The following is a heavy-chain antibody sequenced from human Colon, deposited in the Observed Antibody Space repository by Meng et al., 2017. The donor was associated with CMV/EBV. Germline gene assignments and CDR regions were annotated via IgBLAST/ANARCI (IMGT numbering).Heavy chain of an antibody. Sequence: GESLKISCAASGFTFSDCAMTWVRQAPGKGLEWVSAITVSGGGRYYGGSVKGRFTISRDNSQNTLYLQMNSPGADDTAIYYCAKSTPDHFDYYFGARGQGTLVTVSS. J-gene: IGHJ1*01. V-gene: IGHV3-23*01. CDR3: AKSTPDHFDYYFGA. CDR2: ITVSGGGR. CDR1: GFTFSDCA. D-gene: IGHD2/OR15-2a*01.